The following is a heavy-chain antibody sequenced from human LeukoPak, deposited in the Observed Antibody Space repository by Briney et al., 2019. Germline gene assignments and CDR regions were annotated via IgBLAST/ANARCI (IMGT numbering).Heavy chain of an antibody. CDR2: ISAYNGNT. J-gene: IGHJ4*02. D-gene: IGHD4-17*01. V-gene: IGHV1-18*01. CDR3: ARDWGYGDYTFLFDY. CDR1: GYTFTSYG. Sequence: ASVKVSCKASGYTFTSYGISWVRQAPGQGLEWMGWISAYNGNTNHAQKLQGRVTMTTDTSTSTAYMELRSLRFDDTAVYYCARDWGYGDYTFLFDYWGQGTLVTVSS.